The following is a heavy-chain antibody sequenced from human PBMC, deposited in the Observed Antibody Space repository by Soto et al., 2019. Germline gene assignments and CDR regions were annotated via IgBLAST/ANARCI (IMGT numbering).Heavy chain of an antibody. Sequence: ASVKVSCKASGYTFTSYDINWVRQATGQGLEWMGWMNPNSGNTGYAQKFQGRVTMTRNTSISTAYMELSSLRSEDTAVYYCARGPVLTMVRGPYYYYMDVWGKGTTVTVSS. D-gene: IGHD3-10*01. CDR2: MNPNSGNT. V-gene: IGHV1-8*01. CDR1: GYTFTSYD. CDR3: ARGPVLTMVRGPYYYYMDV. J-gene: IGHJ6*03.